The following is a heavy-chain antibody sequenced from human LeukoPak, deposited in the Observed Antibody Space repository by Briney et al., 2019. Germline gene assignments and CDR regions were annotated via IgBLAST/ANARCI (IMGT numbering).Heavy chain of an antibody. V-gene: IGHV4-59*01. Sequence: PSETLSLTCTVSGGSISSYYWSWIRQPPGKGLEWIGYIYYSGSTNYNPSLKSRVTISVDTSKNQFSLKLSSVSAADTAVYYCARITFGGVIDYYYYMDVWGKGTTVTVSS. CDR2: IYYSGST. CDR3: ARITFGGVIDYYYYMDV. CDR1: GGSISSYY. D-gene: IGHD3-16*02. J-gene: IGHJ6*03.